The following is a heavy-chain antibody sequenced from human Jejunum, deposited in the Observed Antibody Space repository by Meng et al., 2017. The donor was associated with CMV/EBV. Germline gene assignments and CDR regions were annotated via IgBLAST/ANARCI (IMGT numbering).Heavy chain of an antibody. D-gene: IGHD6-13*01. V-gene: IGHV3-11*01. J-gene: IGHJ4*02. CDR2: ISSSATTI. CDR3: AYSSSWAHFDY. Sequence: DPGKGLEWVSNISSSATTIYYADSVKGRFTISRDNAKKSLYLQMNSLRAEDTAVYYCAYSSSWAHFDYWGQGTLVTVSS.